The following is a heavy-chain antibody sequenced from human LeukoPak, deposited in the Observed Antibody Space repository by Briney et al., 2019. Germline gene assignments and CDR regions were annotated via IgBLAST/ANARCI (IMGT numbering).Heavy chain of an antibody. D-gene: IGHD5-12*01. V-gene: IGHV4-39*01. J-gene: IGHJ4*02. CDR3: AGYTVATMADY. CDR2: ISYSGRT. Sequence: SETLSLTCSVSGGSISSRNNYWGWIRQPAGKGLEWIGSISYSGRTNYNPSLKSRVTISVDMSKNQFSLKLSSVTAADTAVYYCAGYTVATMADYWGQGTLVTVSS. CDR1: GGSISSRNNY.